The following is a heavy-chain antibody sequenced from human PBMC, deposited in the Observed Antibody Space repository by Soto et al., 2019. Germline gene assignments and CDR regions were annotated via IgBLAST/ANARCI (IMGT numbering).Heavy chain of an antibody. V-gene: IGHV3-21*04. CDR3: ARDRSDSPVYSWFDP. CDR1: GFTLSSYS. D-gene: IGHD3-22*01. CDR2: ISSGGTYK. J-gene: IGHJ5*02. Sequence: PVGAVRLSCVASGFTLSSYSMHWVRQAPGKGLEWVSSISSGGTYKYYADSMRGRFTISRDSAKNSLYLQMSGLRAEDTALYFCARDRSDSPVYSWFDPWGQGTLVTVSS.